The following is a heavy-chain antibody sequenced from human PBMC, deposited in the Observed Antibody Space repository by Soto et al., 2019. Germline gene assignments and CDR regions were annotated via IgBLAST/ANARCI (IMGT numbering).Heavy chain of an antibody. D-gene: IGHD2-2*02. J-gene: IGHJ5*02. CDR1: GGSISSGGYS. CDR2: IYHSGST. CDR3: ARVLGYCSSTSCYTDWFDP. V-gene: IGHV4-30-2*01. Sequence: SETLSLTCAVSGGSISSGGYSWSWIRQPPGKGLEWIGYIYHSGSTYYNPSLKSRVTISVDRSKNQFSLKLSSVTAADTAVYYCARVLGYCSSTSCYTDWFDPWGQGALVTVSS.